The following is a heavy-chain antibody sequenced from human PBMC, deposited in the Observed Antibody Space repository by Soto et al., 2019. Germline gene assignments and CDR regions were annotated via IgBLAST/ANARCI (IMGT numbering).Heavy chain of an antibody. CDR2: SYSGGST. D-gene: IGHD6-13*01. Sequence: EVQLVESGGGLIQPGGSLRLSCAASGFTVSTNYMSWVRQAPGKGLEWVSVSYSGGSTYDADSVKGRFTISRDNSKNTLYLQMNSLRAEDTAVYYCARDLRGWARIAAAEEGYWFDPWGQGTLVTVSS. CDR3: ARDLRGWARIAAAEEGYWFDP. V-gene: IGHV3-53*01. CDR1: GFTVSTNY. J-gene: IGHJ5*02.